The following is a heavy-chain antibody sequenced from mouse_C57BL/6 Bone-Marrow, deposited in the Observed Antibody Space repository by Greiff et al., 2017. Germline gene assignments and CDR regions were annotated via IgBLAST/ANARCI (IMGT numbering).Heavy chain of an antibody. CDR3: ARSPYYSNTGDY. D-gene: IGHD2-5*01. CDR1: GYTFTSYW. V-gene: IGHV1-50*01. Sequence: VQLQQSGAELVKPGASVKLSCKASGYTFTSYWMQWVKQRPGQGLEWIGEIDPSDSYTNYNQKFKGKATLTVDTSSSTAYMQLSSLTSEDAAVYCCARSPYYSNTGDYWGQGTTLTVSS. CDR2: IDPSDSYT. J-gene: IGHJ2*01.